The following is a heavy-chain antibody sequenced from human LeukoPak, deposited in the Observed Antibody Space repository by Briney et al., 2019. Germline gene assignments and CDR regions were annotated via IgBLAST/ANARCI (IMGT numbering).Heavy chain of an antibody. CDR3: ARDMGRWLQAGAFDI. D-gene: IGHD5-24*01. V-gene: IGHV4-31*03. Sequence: SETLSLTCTVSGGSISSGGYYWSWIRQHPGKGLEWIGYIYYSGSTYYKPSLKSRVTISVDTSKNQLSLKLSSVTAADTAVYYCARDMGRWLQAGAFDIWGQGTMVTVSS. J-gene: IGHJ3*02. CDR2: IYYSGST. CDR1: GGSISSGGYY.